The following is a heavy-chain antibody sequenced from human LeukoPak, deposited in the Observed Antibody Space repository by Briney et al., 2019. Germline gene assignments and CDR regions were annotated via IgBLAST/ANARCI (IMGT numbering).Heavy chain of an antibody. CDR3: AKEGGAYSGYGTDY. V-gene: IGHV3-33*06. J-gene: IGHJ4*02. CDR1: GFTFSSYG. Sequence: GGSLRLSCAASGFTFSSYGMHWVRQAPGKGLEWVAVIWYDGSNKYYADSVKGRFTISRDNSKNTLYLQMNSLRAEDTAVYYCAKEGGAYSGYGTDYWGQGTLVTVSS. CDR2: IWYDGSNK. D-gene: IGHD5-12*01.